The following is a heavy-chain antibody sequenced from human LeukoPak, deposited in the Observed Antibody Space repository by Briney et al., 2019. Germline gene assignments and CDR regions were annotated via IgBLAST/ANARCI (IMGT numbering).Heavy chain of an antibody. CDR1: GGTFSSYA. CDR3: ARGYYDFWSGRAPSMDV. Sequence: SVKVSCKASGGTFSSYAISWVRQAPGQGLEWMGRIIPILGIANYAQKFRGRVTITADKSTSTAYMELSSLRSEDTAVYYCARGYYDFWSGRAPSMDVWGQGTTVTVSS. V-gene: IGHV1-69*04. D-gene: IGHD3-3*01. J-gene: IGHJ6*02. CDR2: IIPILGIA.